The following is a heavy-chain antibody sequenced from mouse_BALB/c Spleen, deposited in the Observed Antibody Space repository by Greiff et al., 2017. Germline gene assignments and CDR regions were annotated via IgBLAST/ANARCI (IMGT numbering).Heavy chain of an antibody. J-gene: IGHJ3*01. V-gene: IGHV5-6*01. D-gene: IGHD4-1*01. CDR1: GFTFSSYG. CDR2: ISSGGSYT. CDR3: ARQGELGLFAY. Sequence: EVKLMESGGDLVKPGGSLKLSCAASGFTFSSYGMSWVRQTPDKRLEWVATISSGGSYTYYPDSVKGRLTISRDNAKNTLYLQMSSLKSEDTAMYYCARQGELGLFAYWGQGTLVTVSA.